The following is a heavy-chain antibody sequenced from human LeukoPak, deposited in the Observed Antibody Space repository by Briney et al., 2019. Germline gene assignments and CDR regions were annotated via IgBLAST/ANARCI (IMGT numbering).Heavy chain of an antibody. J-gene: IGHJ5*02. CDR2: ISTSSRYI. D-gene: IGHD2-2*01. Sequence: GGSLRLSCAASGFTLSNYDMNWVRQAPGKGLEWVSSISTSSRYIYYKDSVRGRFTISRDDAKNSLYPEMNSLRAEDTAVYYCARADCSSSTCYLRRSWFDPWGQGTLVTVSS. CDR1: GFTLSNYD. V-gene: IGHV3-21*01. CDR3: ARADCSSSTCYLRRSWFDP.